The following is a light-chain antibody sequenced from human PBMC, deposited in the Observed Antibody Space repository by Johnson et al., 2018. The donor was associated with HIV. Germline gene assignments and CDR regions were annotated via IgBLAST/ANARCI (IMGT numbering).Light chain of an antibody. CDR1: SSNIGNNY. Sequence: QSVLTQPPSVSAAPGQKVTISCSGSSSNIGNNYVSWYQQLPGTAPKLLIYDNNKRPSGIPDRFSGSKSGTSATLGITGLQTGGEADYYCGTWDSSLSRGGFGTGTQVTVL. V-gene: IGLV1-51*01. J-gene: IGLJ1*01. CDR2: DNN. CDR3: GTWDSSLSRGG.